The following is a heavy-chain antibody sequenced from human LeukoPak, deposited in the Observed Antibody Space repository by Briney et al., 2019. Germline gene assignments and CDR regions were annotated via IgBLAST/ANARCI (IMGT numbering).Heavy chain of an antibody. CDR3: ARGWDIVVVPAAMSLDYYYYGMDV. Sequence: KPSETLSLTCAVYGGSFSGYYWSWIRQPPGKGLEWIGEINHSGSTNYNPSLKSRVTISVDTSKNQFSLKLSSVTAADTAVYYCARGWDIVVVPAAMSLDYYYYGMDVWGKGTTVTVSS. CDR2: INHSGST. CDR1: GGSFSGYY. J-gene: IGHJ6*04. V-gene: IGHV4-34*01. D-gene: IGHD2-2*01.